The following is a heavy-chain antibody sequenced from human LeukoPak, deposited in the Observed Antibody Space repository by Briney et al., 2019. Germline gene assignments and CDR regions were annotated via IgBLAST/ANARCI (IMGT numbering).Heavy chain of an antibody. CDR2: IWYDGNNK. CDR3: ARASESYDYYSYGMDV. J-gene: IGHJ6*04. V-gene: IGHV3-33*01. D-gene: IGHD5-12*01. Sequence: GGSLRLSCAASGFSFIAYGMHWVRQAPGKGLEWVALIWYDGNNKYYADSVKGRFTISRDNSKNTLYLQMNSMRAEDTAVYYCARASESYDYYSYGMDVWGKGTTVTVSS. CDR1: GFSFIAYG.